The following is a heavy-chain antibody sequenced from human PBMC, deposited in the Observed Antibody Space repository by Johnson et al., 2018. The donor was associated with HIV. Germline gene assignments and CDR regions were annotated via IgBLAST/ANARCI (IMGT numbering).Heavy chain of an antibody. D-gene: IGHD4-17*01. CDR1: GFSFSSYD. CDR3: AKLPVLYGDFDVAFNI. V-gene: IGHV3-30*18. Sequence: QVQLVESGGGVVQPGRSLRLSCAASGFSFSSYDMHWVRQAPGKGLEWVAVISYDGSNKYYADSVKGRFTLSRDNSKNTLYLQMNSLRAEDTAVYYCAKLPVLYGDFDVAFNIWGQGTMVTVSS. J-gene: IGHJ3*02. CDR2: ISYDGSNK.